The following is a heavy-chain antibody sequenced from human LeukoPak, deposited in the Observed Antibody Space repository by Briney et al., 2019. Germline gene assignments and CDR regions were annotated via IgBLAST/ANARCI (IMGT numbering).Heavy chain of an antibody. CDR1: GYIFTNYY. J-gene: IGHJ4*02. V-gene: IGHV1-46*01. D-gene: IGHD6-13*01. CDR3: ARDRSSGWYPLDY. Sequence: ASVKVTCKASGYIFTNYYMRWVRQAPGQGLEWMGIINPSGGSTSYAQKFQGRVTMTTDSPTSTVYLELSSLRSEDTAMYYCARDRSSGWYPLDYWGQGTLVTVSS. CDR2: INPSGGST.